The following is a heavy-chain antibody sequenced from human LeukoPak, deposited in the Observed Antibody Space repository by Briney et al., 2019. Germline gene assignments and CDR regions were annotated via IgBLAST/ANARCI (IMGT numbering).Heavy chain of an antibody. CDR3: ARVSRLLWFGELESTYYFDY. J-gene: IGHJ4*02. CDR2: INYSGST. Sequence: SETLSLTCTVSGGSISSYYWSWIRQPPGKGLEWIGYINYSGSTNYNPSLKSRVTISVDTSKNQFSLKLSSVTAADTAVYYCARVSRLLWFGELESTYYFDYWGQGTLVTVSS. CDR1: GGSISSYY. D-gene: IGHD3-10*01. V-gene: IGHV4-59*01.